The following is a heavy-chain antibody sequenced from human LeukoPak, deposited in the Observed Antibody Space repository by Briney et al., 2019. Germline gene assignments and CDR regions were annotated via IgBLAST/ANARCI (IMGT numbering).Heavy chain of an antibody. J-gene: IGHJ4*02. CDR2: INHSGST. D-gene: IGHD2-15*01. CDR1: GGSFSGYY. V-gene: IGHV4-34*01. CDR3: ARRMSRIRGVYYFDY. Sequence: SETLSLTCAVYGGSFSGYYWSWIRQPPGKGLEWIGEINHSGSTNYNPSLKSRVTISVDTFKNQFSLKLSSVTAADTAVYYCARRMSRIRGVYYFDYWGQGTLVTVSS.